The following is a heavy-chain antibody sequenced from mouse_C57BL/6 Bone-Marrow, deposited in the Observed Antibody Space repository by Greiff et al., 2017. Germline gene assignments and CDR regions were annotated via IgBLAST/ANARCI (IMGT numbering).Heavy chain of an antibody. CDR2: IDPSDSYT. J-gene: IGHJ3*01. V-gene: IGHV1-50*01. CDR1: GYTFTSYW. D-gene: IGHD4-1*01. CDR3: ASWDWFAY. Sequence: VQLQQPGAELVKPGASVKPSCKASGYTFTSYWMQWVKQRPGQGLEWIGEIDPSDSYTNYNQKFKGKATLTVDTSSSTAYMQLSSLTSEDSAVYYCASWDWFAYWGQGTLVTVSA.